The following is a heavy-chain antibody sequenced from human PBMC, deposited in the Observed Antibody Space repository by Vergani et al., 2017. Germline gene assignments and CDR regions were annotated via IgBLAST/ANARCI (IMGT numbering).Heavy chain of an antibody. CDR2: IDHTGRP. J-gene: IGHJ6*03. D-gene: IGHD4-11*01. CDR1: GGSFPCYH. V-gene: IGHV4-34*01. CDR3: ARVNTETNGHLYYYYYMDV. Sequence: QVQLQQWGGGLLKPSETLSLTCVVNGGSFPCYHWTWIRQSPGEGLEWVGDIDHTGRPDNNPSLKSRLTMSVDKSRNQFSLTLNSVTATDTAIYFCARVNTETNGHLYYYYYMDVWGQGTAVTVS.